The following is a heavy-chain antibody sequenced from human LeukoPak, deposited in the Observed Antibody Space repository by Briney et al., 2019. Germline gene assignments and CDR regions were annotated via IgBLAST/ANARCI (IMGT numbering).Heavy chain of an antibody. CDR2: IRDHGSNK. V-gene: IGHV3-30*02. Sequence: GGSLRLSCAASRFTFSRYGMHWVRQDPGKGLEWVAFIRDHGSNKYYADSVKGRFTISRDNSKNTLYLQMNSLRVEDPAVYYCAKDHARSGYVLGNYYYYGMDVWGQGTTVTVSS. J-gene: IGHJ6*02. CDR1: RFTFSRYG. D-gene: IGHD5-12*01. CDR3: AKDHARSGYVLGNYYYYGMDV.